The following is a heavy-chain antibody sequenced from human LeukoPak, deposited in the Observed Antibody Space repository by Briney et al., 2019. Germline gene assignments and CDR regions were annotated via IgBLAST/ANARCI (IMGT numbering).Heavy chain of an antibody. V-gene: IGHV4-59*01. D-gene: IGHD3-10*01. CDR2: IYYSRST. Sequence: SETLSLTCTESGGSITGYNWSWIRQRPGKGLEWRGCIYYSRSTKDNPSLNSRITRSVDTSKNQFSLKLSSVSAADTAVYYCARDYGAGSQPFDYWGQGTLVTVSS. J-gene: IGHJ4*02. CDR3: ARDYGAGSQPFDY. CDR1: GGSITGYN.